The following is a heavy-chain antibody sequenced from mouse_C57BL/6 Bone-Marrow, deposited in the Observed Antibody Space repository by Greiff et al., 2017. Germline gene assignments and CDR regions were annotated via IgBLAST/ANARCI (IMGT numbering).Heavy chain of an antibody. CDR3: AITTVVFDD. J-gene: IGHJ2*01. V-gene: IGHV1-82*01. Sequence: QVQLQQSGPELVKPGASVKISCKASGYAFSSSWMNWVKQRPGQGLEWIGRIYPGDGDTNYNGKFKGKATLTADKSSSTAYMQLSSLTSEDSAVYFCAITTVVFDDWGQGTTLTVSA. D-gene: IGHD1-1*01. CDR2: IYPGDGDT. CDR1: GYAFSSSW.